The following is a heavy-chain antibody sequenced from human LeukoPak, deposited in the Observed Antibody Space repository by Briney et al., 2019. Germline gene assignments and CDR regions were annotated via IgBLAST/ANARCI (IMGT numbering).Heavy chain of an antibody. J-gene: IGHJ5*02. CDR2: ISYHGGST. Sequence: GGSLRLSCTASGFSLSRYSLHWARQSPGKGLEWVAVISYHGGSTKYADSVQGRFTISRDDSKNTVYLEMNSLTTGDTAIYYCARPSALCKWEVPFDLWGQGTLVTVSS. V-gene: IGHV3-30-3*01. D-gene: IGHD1-26*01. CDR3: ARPSALCKWEVPFDL. CDR1: GFSLSRYS.